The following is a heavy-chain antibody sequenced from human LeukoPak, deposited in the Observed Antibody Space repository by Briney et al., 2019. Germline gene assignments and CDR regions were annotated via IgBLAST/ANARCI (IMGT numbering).Heavy chain of an antibody. J-gene: IGHJ4*02. CDR1: GYSFSTYG. CDR3: ARGSKWEHLDY. CDR2: ISAYNGNT. V-gene: IGHV1-18*01. D-gene: IGHD1-26*01. Sequence: ASVKVSCKASGYSFSTYGNTWVRQAPGQGLEWVGWISAYNGNTNYAQKLQGRVTMTTDTSTNTAYMELRSLRSDDTAVYYCARGSKWEHLDYWGQGTLVTVSS.